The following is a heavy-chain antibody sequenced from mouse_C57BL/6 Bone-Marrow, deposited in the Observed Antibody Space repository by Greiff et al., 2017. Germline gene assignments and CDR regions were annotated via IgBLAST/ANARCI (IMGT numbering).Heavy chain of an antibody. CDR3: ARRPYYDYDDAMDY. J-gene: IGHJ4*01. Sequence: VQRVESGAELVKPGASVKLSCKASGYTFTSYWMQWVKQRPGQGLEWIGEIDPSDSYTNYNQKFKGKATLTVDTSSSTAYMQLSSLTSEDSAVYYCARRPYYDYDDAMDYWGQGTAVTVSS. V-gene: IGHV1-50*01. D-gene: IGHD2-4*01. CDR1: GYTFTSYW. CDR2: IDPSDSYT.